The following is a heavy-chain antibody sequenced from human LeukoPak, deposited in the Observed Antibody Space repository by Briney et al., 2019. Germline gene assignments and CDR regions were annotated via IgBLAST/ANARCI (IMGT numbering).Heavy chain of an antibody. Sequence: PSETLSLTCTVSGGSISSSSYYWGWIRQPPGKGLEWIGSIYYSGNTYYNSSLKSRVTISVDTSKNQFSLKLSSVTAADTAMYYCAILENSSGGGRNYWGQGTLVTVSS. V-gene: IGHV4-39*01. J-gene: IGHJ4*02. CDR2: IYYSGNT. CDR3: AILENSSGGGRNY. CDR1: GGSISSSSYY. D-gene: IGHD6-25*01.